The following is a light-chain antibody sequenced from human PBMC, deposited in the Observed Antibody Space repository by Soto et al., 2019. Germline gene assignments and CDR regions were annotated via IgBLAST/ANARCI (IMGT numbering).Light chain of an antibody. CDR3: QQSYSTPPEYT. Sequence: DIQMTQSPSSLSASVGDRVTITCRASQTISDFLNWYQQKPGKAPKLLIYAASNLQSGVSSRFSGSGSGTDFTLTISSLQPEDFATYYCQQSYSTPPEYTFGQGTKLEIK. J-gene: IGKJ2*01. V-gene: IGKV1-39*01. CDR2: AAS. CDR1: QTISDF.